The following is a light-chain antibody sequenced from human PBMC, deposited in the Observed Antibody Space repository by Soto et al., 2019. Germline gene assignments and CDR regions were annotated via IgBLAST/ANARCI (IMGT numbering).Light chain of an antibody. V-gene: IGLV1-51*01. Sequence: SVLTQPPSVSAAPGQKVTISWSGSSSNIGNNYVSWYQQLPGTAPKLLIYDNNKRSSGIPDRFSGSKSGTSATLGITGLQTGDEADYYCGTWDSSLSAYVFGTGTKVTVL. J-gene: IGLJ1*01. CDR2: DNN. CDR3: GTWDSSLSAYV. CDR1: SSNIGNNY.